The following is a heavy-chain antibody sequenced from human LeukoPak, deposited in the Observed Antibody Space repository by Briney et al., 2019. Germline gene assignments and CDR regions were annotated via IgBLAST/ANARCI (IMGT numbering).Heavy chain of an antibody. CDR3: AGAAGHDSSAPEYYFDY. CDR1: GFTFSSYS. V-gene: IGHV3-21*01. J-gene: IGHJ4*02. Sequence: PGGSLRLSCAASGFTFSSYSMNWVRQAPGKGLECVSSISSSSSYMYYADSVKGRFTISRDNAKNSLYLQMNSLRAEDTAVYYCAGAAGHDSSAPEYYFDYWGQGNLVTVSS. CDR2: ISSSSSYM. D-gene: IGHD3-22*01.